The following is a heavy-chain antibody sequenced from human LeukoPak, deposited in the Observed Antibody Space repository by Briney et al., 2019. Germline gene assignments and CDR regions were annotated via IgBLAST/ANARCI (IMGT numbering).Heavy chain of an antibody. CDR3: ARRCAYYDSSGYYLYDAFDI. V-gene: IGHV5-51*01. J-gene: IGHJ3*02. CDR1: GYSFTNHW. Sequence: SGESLKISCKGSGYSFTNHWIGWVRQMPGKGLEWMGIIHPGDSDTRYSPSFQGQVTISADKSISTAYLQWSSLKASDTAMYYCARRCAYYDSSGYYLYDAFDIWGQGTMVTVSS. CDR2: IHPGDSDT. D-gene: IGHD3-22*01.